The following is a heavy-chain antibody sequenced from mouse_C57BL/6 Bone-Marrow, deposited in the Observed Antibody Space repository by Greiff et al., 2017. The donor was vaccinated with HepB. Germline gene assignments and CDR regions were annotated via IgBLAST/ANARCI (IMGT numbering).Heavy chain of an antibody. J-gene: IGHJ4*01. Sequence: EVQRVESEGGLVQPGSSMKLSCTASGFTFSDYYMAWVRQVPEKGLEWVANINYDGSSTYYLDSLKSRFIISRDNAKNILYLQMSSLKSEDTATYYCARREGFTDYAMDYWGQGTSVTVSS. V-gene: IGHV5-16*01. D-gene: IGHD1-1*01. CDR1: GFTFSDYY. CDR3: ARREGFTDYAMDY. CDR2: INYDGSST.